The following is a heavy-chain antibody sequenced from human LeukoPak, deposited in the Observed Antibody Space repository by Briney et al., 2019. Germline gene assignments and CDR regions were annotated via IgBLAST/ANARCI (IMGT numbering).Heavy chain of an antibody. CDR2: IYYSGTT. J-gene: IGHJ6*02. V-gene: IGHV4-39*01. Sequence: PSETRSLTCTVSGGSISSTAYYWGWIRQPPGRGLEWIATIYYSGTTYYNPSLESLVTISVDTSKNQFSLKLSSVTAADTSVYYCSRQGVRGTYYYAMDVWGQGTTVTVSS. CDR3: SRQGVRGTYYYAMDV. D-gene: IGHD3-10*01. CDR1: GGSISSTAYY.